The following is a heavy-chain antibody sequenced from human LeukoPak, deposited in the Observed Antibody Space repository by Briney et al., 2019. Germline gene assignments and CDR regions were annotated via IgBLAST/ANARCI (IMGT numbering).Heavy chain of an antibody. CDR3: TRLIGSSGRDSYY. CDR2: IRSKANSYAT. CDR1: GFTFSGSA. D-gene: IGHD6-6*01. J-gene: IGHJ4*02. Sequence: GGSLRLSCASSGFTFSGSAMHWVRQASGKGLEWVGRIRSKANSYATAYAASVKGRFTISRDDSKNTAYLQMNSLKTEDTAVYYCTRLIGSSGRDSYYWGQGTLVTVSS. V-gene: IGHV3-73*01.